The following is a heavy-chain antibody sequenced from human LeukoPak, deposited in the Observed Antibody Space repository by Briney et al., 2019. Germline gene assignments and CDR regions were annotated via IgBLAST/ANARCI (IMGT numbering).Heavy chain of an antibody. D-gene: IGHD1-26*01. J-gene: IGHJ5*02. V-gene: IGHV3-21*04. Sequence: GGSLRLSCAASGFTFSSYSMNWVRQAPGKGLEWVSSISSSSSYIYYADSVKGRFTISRDNSKNTLYLQMNSLRAEDTAVYYCAKDISGSYSNWFDPWGQGTLVTVSS. CDR3: AKDISGSYSNWFDP. CDR1: GFTFSSYS. CDR2: ISSSSSYI.